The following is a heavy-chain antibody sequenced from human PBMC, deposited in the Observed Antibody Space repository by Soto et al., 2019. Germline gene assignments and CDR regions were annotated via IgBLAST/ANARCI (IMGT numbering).Heavy chain of an antibody. Sequence: GGSLRLSCAASGFTFSSYWMHWARQAPGKGLLWVSFINSDGSSTTYADSVKGRFTISRDNAKNTLYLQMNSLRAEDTAVYYCARDFRYSGYDWGQGTLVTVSS. V-gene: IGHV3-74*01. CDR1: GFTFSSYW. CDR2: INSDGSST. J-gene: IGHJ4*02. D-gene: IGHD5-12*01. CDR3: ARDFRYSGYD.